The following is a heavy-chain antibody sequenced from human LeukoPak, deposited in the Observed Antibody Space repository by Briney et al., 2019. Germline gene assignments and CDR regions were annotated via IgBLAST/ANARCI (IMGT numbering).Heavy chain of an antibody. D-gene: IGHD2-2*01. CDR3: ATPIVVVPAAIPDAFDI. CDR2: IIPIFGTA. Sequence: GASVKVSCKASGGTFSSYAISWVRQAPGQGLEWMGRIIPIFGTANYAQKFQGRVTITTDESTSTAYMELSSLRSEDTAVYYCATPIVVVPAAIPDAFDIWGQGTMVTVSS. J-gene: IGHJ3*02. V-gene: IGHV1-69*05. CDR1: GGTFSSYA.